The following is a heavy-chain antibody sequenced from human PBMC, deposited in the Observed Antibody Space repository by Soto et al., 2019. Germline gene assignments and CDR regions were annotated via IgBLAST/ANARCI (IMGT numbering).Heavy chain of an antibody. Sequence: GGSLRLSCAASGFTFSSYAMSWVRQAPGKGLEWVSAISGSGGSTYYADSVKGRFTIFSANYKNTLYLQMNSLRAEETADYYCAKTPLLVVTATPFDYWGQGTLVTVSS. CDR1: GFTFSSYA. V-gene: IGHV3-23*01. CDR3: AKTPLLVVTATPFDY. J-gene: IGHJ4*02. CDR2: ISGSGGST. D-gene: IGHD2-21*02.